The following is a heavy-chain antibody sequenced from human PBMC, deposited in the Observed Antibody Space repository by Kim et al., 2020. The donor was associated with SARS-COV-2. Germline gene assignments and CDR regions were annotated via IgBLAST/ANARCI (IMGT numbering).Heavy chain of an antibody. V-gene: IGHV1-69*13. CDR2: IIPIFGTA. CDR1: GGTFSSYA. CDR3: ARDERGPETGRRRAYYYYYGMDV. J-gene: IGHJ6*02. Sequence: SVKVSCKASGGTFSSYAISWVRQAPGQGLEWMGGIIPIFGTANYAQKFQGRVTITADESTSTAYMELSSLRSEDTAVYYCARDERGPETGRRRAYYYYYGMDVWGQGTTVTVSS. D-gene: IGHD3-16*01.